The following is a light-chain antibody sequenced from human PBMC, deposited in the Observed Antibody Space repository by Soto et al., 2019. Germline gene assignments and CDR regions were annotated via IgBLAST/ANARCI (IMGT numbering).Light chain of an antibody. CDR3: SSYTSSSTYV. J-gene: IGLJ1*01. CDR1: SSDVGAYNY. V-gene: IGLV2-14*03. CDR2: DVT. Sequence: QSALNQPASVSGSPGQSIAISCTGTSSDVGAYNYVSWYQQHPGKAPKLMIFDVTNRPSGVSDRFSGSKSGNTASLTISGLQAEDEADYYCSSYTSSSTYVFGTGTKVTVL.